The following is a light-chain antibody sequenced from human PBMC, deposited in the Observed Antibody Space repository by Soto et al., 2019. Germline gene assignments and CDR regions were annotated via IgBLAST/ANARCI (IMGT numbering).Light chain of an antibody. J-gene: IGKJ4*02. V-gene: IGKV2-30*01. CDR2: KAS. CDR3: MQAKSCPPT. Sequence: DVVMTQSPLSLPVALGQPASISCRSSQSIGYSDDNDYLNWFQESTGQSPSPLIYKASNRDSGVPDRFSGSGSGTDFTLQISRVEAEDVGVYYCMQAKSCPPTFGRGTRVDIK. CDR1: QSIGYSDDNDY.